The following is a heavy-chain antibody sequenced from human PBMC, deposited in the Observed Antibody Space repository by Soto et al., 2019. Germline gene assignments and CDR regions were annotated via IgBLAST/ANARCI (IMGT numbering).Heavy chain of an antibody. D-gene: IGHD4-17*01. V-gene: IGHV1-46*01. Sequence: QVSLVQSGAEVKKPGASVNVSCKAFGYIFSNYYIHWVRQAPGQGLEWMGIINPNTGGTSYQQKFQGRVTLTRDTSTSTVYMEMSSLASEDTAVYYCARDKVYGDNSFDFWGQGTLVTVSS. CDR2: INPNTGGT. CDR3: ARDKVYGDNSFDF. J-gene: IGHJ4*02. CDR1: GYIFSNYY.